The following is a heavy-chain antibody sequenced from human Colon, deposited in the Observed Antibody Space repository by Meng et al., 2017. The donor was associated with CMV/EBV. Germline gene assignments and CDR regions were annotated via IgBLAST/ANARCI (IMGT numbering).Heavy chain of an antibody. CDR3: ARDRKRCTSTSCYGYYYGMDV. D-gene: IGHD2-2*01. CDR1: GFPFSFFT. V-gene: IGHV3-21*06. CDR2: ISPSGDYI. J-gene: IGHJ6*02. Sequence: GGSLRLSCVASGFPFSFFTMHWVRQAPGKGLEWVSSISPSGDYIHYADSLKGRFTISRDNAKNSLFLQINSLRAEDTAVYYCARDRKRCTSTSCYGYYYGMDVWGQGATVTVSS.